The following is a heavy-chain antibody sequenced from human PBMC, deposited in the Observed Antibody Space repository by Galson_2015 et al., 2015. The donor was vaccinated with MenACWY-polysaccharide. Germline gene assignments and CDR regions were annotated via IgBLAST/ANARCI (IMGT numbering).Heavy chain of an antibody. Sequence: SLRLSCAVSGFTFSSYSMNWVRQAPGKGLEWLSYISSSSGTVYYADSVRGRFTISRDNAKNSLYLQMNRLRDEDTAIYCCARRGLYSSSSGGLDHWGQGTLVTV. V-gene: IGHV3-48*02. CDR1: GFTFSSYS. CDR2: ISSSSGTV. J-gene: IGHJ5*02. D-gene: IGHD6-6*01. CDR3: ARRGLYSSSSGGLDH.